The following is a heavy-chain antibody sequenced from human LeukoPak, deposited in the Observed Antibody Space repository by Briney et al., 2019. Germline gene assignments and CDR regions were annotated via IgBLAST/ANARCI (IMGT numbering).Heavy chain of an antibody. Sequence: ASVKVSCKASGYTFTSYGISWVRQAPGQGLEWMGWISAYNGNTNYAQKLQGRVTMTTDTSTSTAYMELRSLRSDDTAVYYCARVPRPYYYYYMDVWGKGTTVTVSS. CDR1: GYTFTSYG. CDR2: ISAYNGNT. CDR3: ARVPRPYYYYYMDV. V-gene: IGHV1-18*01. J-gene: IGHJ6*03.